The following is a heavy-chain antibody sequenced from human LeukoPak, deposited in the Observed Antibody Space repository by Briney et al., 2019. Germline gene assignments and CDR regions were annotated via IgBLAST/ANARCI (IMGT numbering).Heavy chain of an antibody. CDR1: GGSISSSSYY. CDR3: ARDPSVVYDAFDI. Sequence: PSETLSLTCTVSGGSISSSSYYWGWTRQPPGKGLEWIGSIYYSGSTYYNPSLKSRVTISVDTSKNQFSLKLSSVTAADTAVCYCARDPSVVYDAFDIWGQGTMVTVSS. D-gene: IGHD2-8*02. CDR2: IYYSGST. V-gene: IGHV4-39*02. J-gene: IGHJ3*02.